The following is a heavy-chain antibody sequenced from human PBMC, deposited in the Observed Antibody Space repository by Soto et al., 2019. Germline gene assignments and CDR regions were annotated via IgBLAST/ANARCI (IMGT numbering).Heavy chain of an antibody. D-gene: IGHD3-10*01. J-gene: IGHJ4*02. CDR3: ARDEDWYGSGNMYYFDY. CDR2: ISSSSSTI. Sequence: EVQLVESGGGLVQPGGSLRLSCAASGFTFSSYSMNWVRQAPGKVLEWGSYISSSSSTIYYADSVKGRFTISRDNAKNSLDLQMNSLRDEDTAVYYCARDEDWYGSGNMYYFDYWGQGTLVTVSS. CDR1: GFTFSSYS. V-gene: IGHV3-48*02.